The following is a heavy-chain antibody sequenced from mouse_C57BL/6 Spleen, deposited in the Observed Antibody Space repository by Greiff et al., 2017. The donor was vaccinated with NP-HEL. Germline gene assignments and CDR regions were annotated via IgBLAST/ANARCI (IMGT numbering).Heavy chain of an antibody. CDR2: INPGSGGT. CDR3: AREEVVAYYAMDY. J-gene: IGHJ4*01. Sequence: QVQLQQSGAELVRPGTSVKVSCKASGYAFSNYLIEWVKQRPGQGLEWIGVINPGSGGTNYNEKFKGKATLTADKSSSTAYMQLSSLTSEDSAVYFCAREEVVAYYAMDYWGQGTSVTVSS. CDR1: GYAFSNYL. D-gene: IGHD1-1*01. V-gene: IGHV1-54*01.